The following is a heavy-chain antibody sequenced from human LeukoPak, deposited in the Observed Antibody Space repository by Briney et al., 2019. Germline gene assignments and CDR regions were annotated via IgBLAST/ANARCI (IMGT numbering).Heavy chain of an antibody. CDR3: ARLNGDYEGHDAFDI. CDR2: TKPDGSAE. J-gene: IGHJ3*02. CDR1: GFTFRHYW. D-gene: IGHD4-17*01. V-gene: IGHV3-7*01. Sequence: GGSLRLSCAASGFTFRHYWMGWVRQAPGKGVEWVANTKPDGSAEYYADSDRGRFTTSRDNANNFLYPQMNRLRAEDTAVYYCARLNGDYEGHDAFDIWGPRTMVTASS.